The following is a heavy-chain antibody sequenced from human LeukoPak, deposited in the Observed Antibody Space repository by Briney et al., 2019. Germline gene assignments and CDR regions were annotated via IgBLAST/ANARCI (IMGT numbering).Heavy chain of an antibody. CDR1: GGTFSGPA. V-gene: IGHV1-69*05. D-gene: IGHD4-17*01. CDR3: AGGDPFNYYMEV. Sequence: SVKVSCKASGGTFSGPAISWVRQAPGQGLEWMGGTIPIFGATNYTQRFQGRITITTDESTTTAYMELTSLRSEDTAVYFCAGGDPFNYYMEVWGKGTSVTVFS. CDR2: TIPIFGAT. J-gene: IGHJ6*03.